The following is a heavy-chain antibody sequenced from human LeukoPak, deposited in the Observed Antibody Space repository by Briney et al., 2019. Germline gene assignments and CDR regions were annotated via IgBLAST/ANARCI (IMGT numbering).Heavy chain of an antibody. J-gene: IGHJ4*02. CDR1: GFTFSSYA. D-gene: IGHD1-26*01. Sequence: PGRSLRLSCAASGFTFSSYAMHWVRQAPGKGLEWVAVISYDGSNKYYADSVKGRFTISRDNSKNTLYLQMNSLRAEDTAVYYRARGSLSKWELLGSICLDYWGQGTLVTVSS. V-gene: IGHV3-30*04. CDR2: ISYDGSNK. CDR3: ARGSLSKWELLGSICLDY.